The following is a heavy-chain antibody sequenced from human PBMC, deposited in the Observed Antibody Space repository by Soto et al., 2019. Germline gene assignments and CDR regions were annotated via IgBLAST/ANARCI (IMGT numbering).Heavy chain of an antibody. V-gene: IGHV6-1*01. J-gene: IGHJ6*03. CDR1: GDSVSSSTAA. Sequence: SQTLSLTCVISGDSVSSSTAAWNWIRQSPSRGLEWLGRTYYRSRWYNDYAVSVRSRITVNADTSKNQFSLHLNSVTPEDTAVYYGSGTSSLQWYYMDFWDKGTTVPVSS. CDR2: TYYRSRWYN. CDR3: SGTSSLQWYYMDF. D-gene: IGHD1-7*01.